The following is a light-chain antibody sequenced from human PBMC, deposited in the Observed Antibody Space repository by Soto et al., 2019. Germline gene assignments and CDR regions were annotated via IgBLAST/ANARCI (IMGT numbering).Light chain of an antibody. Sequence: AIRMSRSPSSFSSSTGDRVTITCRASQGISSYLAWYQQKPGKAPKLLIYAASTLQSGVPSRFSGSGSGTDFTLTISCLQSEDFATYYCQQYSSYWTFAQGTKVDIK. J-gene: IGKJ1*01. V-gene: IGKV1-8*01. CDR3: QQYSSYWT. CDR2: AAS. CDR1: QGISSY.